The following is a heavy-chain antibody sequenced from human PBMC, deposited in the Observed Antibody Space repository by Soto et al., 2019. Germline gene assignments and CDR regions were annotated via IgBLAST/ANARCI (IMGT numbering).Heavy chain of an antibody. D-gene: IGHD2-2*02. Sequence: SETLSLTCTVSGGSISSGPYSWSWIRQPPGKGLEWLGYIYYSGKTDYNPSLRSRVTISVDRSKNQYSLILTSVTAADSAVYFCARGCSSASCYTGFDPWGQGTLVTVSS. V-gene: IGHV4-30-2*01. CDR3: ARGCSSASCYTGFDP. CDR1: GGSISSGPYS. J-gene: IGHJ5*02. CDR2: IYYSGKT.